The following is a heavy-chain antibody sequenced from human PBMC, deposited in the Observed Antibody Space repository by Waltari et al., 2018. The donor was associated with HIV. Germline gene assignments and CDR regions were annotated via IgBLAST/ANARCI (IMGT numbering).Heavy chain of an antibody. V-gene: IGHV1-69*01. J-gene: IGHJ3*01. D-gene: IGHD2-15*01. CDR3: ARGGCSGRTCYSKSFDL. CDR1: GGGFSSYT. Sequence: QVQLVQSRAEMKMPDSSVKVSCKASGGGFSSYTISWGRQAPGQGLEWMGGIIPKFGATNYAQKFQGRVTISADESTSTVYLELTSLRSDDTAVYHCARGGCSGRTCYSKSFDLWGQGTKVTVSS. CDR2: IIPKFGAT.